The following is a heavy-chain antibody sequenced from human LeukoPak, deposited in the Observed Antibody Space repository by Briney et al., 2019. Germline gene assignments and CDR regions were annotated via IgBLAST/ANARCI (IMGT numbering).Heavy chain of an antibody. Sequence: GGSLRLSCAASGFIFSSYGMHWVRQAPGKGLEWAAFIRYDGSNKYYADSVKGRFTISRDNSKNTLYLQMNSLRAVDTAVYYCARDFCSDSSSWYWAQSSPDHYYYYYYMDVWGKGTTVTVSS. CDR3: ARDFCSDSSSWYWAQSSPDHYYYYYYMDV. V-gene: IGHV3-30*02. CDR2: IRYDGSNK. CDR1: GFIFSSYG. J-gene: IGHJ6*03. D-gene: IGHD6-13*01.